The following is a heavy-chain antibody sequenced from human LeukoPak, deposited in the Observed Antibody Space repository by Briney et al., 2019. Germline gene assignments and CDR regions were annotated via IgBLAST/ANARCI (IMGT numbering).Heavy chain of an antibody. D-gene: IGHD3-3*01. CDR2: IYYSGST. V-gene: IGHV4-59*08. J-gene: IGHJ4*02. Sequence: SETLSLTCTVSGGSISSYYWSWIRQPPGKGLEWIGYIYYSGSTNYNPSLKSRVTISVDTSKNQFSLKLSSVTAADTAVYYCARHSLTIFGVAIFFDYWGQGTLVTVSS. CDR3: ARHSLTIFGVAIFFDY. CDR1: GGSISSYY.